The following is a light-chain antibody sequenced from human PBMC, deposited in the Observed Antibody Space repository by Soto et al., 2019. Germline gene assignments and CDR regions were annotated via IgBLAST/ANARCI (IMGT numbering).Light chain of an antibody. J-gene: IGKJ2*01. CDR3: QQYDNLPRT. CDR1: QDISNY. V-gene: IGKV1-33*01. CDR2: DAS. Sequence: DIQMTQSPSSLSASVGDRVTITCQASQDISNYLNWYQQKTGKAPKLLIYDASNLETEVPSRFSGSGSGTDFTFTISSLQPEDIATYYCQQYDNLPRTFGQGTKLEIK.